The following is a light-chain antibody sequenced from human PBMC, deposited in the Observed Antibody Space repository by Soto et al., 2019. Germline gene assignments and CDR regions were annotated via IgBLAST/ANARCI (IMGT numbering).Light chain of an antibody. CDR1: QSVSTTF. CDR2: AAS. V-gene: IGKV3-20*01. CDR3: QQYGSSFIT. Sequence: IVLTQSPGTLSLSPGETATLSCRASQSVSTTFLAWYQQKPGQAPRLLIHAASTRATGIPDRFSGSGSGTDFTLTISRLDPEDPAVYYCQQYGSSFITFDQGTRL. J-gene: IGKJ5*01.